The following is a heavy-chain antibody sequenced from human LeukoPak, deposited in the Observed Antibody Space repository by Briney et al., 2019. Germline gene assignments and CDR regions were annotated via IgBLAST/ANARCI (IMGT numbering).Heavy chain of an antibody. CDR3: ARDGDCSSTSCFDY. V-gene: IGHV1-69*13. CDR2: IIPIFGTA. CDR1: GGTFSSYA. Sequence: GASVKVSCKASGGTFSSYAISWVRQAPGQGLEWVGGIIPIFGTANYAQKFQGRVTITADESTSTAYMELSSLRSEDMAVYYCARDGDCSSTSCFDYWGQGTLVTVSS. J-gene: IGHJ4*02. D-gene: IGHD2-2*01.